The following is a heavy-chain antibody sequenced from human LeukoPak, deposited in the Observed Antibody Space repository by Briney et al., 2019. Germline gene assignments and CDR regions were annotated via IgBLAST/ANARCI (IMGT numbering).Heavy chain of an antibody. CDR3: AKGHDILTGYKYYFDY. CDR2: ISTSSRYI. D-gene: IGHD3-9*01. CDR1: GFTFSSYS. Sequence: GGSLRLSCAAAGFTFSSYSMNWVRQAPGKGLERVSAISTSSRYIYYADSVKGPFTISRDNAKNSLYMQMKSLRAEDTAVYYCAKGHDILTGYKYYFDYWGQGTLVTVSS. V-gene: IGHV3-21*04. J-gene: IGHJ4*02.